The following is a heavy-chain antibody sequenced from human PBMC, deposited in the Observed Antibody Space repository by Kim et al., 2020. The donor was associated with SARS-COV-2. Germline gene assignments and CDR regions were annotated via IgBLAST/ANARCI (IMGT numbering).Heavy chain of an antibody. J-gene: IGHJ2*01. Sequence: ASVKVSCKASGYTFTSYAMNWVRQAPGQGLEWMGWINTNTGNPTYAQGFTGRFVFSLDTSVSTAYLQISSLKAEDTAVYYCARGPSGIAVAGNWYFDLWGRGPLVTVSS. CDR2: INTNTGNP. CDR1: GYTFTSYA. CDR3: ARGPSGIAVAGNWYFDL. V-gene: IGHV7-4-1*02. D-gene: IGHD6-19*01.